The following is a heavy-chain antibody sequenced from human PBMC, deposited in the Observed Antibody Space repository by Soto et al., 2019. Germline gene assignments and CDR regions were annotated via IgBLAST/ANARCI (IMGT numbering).Heavy chain of an antibody. CDR3: ARGREDRARPFVNWFDP. Sequence: QVQLVQSGAEVKKPGSSVKVSCKASGGTFSSYAISWVRQAPGQGLEWMGGIIPIFGTANYAQKFQGRVTITADDSTSTAYMELSSRRSEDTAVYYCARGREDRARPFVNWFDPWGQGTLVTVSS. CDR1: GGTFSSYA. CDR2: IIPIFGTA. V-gene: IGHV1-69*12. J-gene: IGHJ5*02. D-gene: IGHD6-6*01.